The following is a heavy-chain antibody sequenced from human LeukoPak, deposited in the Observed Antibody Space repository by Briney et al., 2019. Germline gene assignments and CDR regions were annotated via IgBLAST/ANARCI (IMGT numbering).Heavy chain of an antibody. CDR2: IIPIFGTA. D-gene: IGHD1-20*01. Sequence: SVKVSCKASGYTFTSYDINWVRQATGQGLEWMGGIIPIFGTANYAQKFQGRVTITTDESTSTAYMELSSLRSEDTAVYYCARGITGSRRLFDYWGQGTLVTVSS. CDR1: GYTFTSYD. V-gene: IGHV1-69*05. J-gene: IGHJ4*02. CDR3: ARGITGSRRLFDY.